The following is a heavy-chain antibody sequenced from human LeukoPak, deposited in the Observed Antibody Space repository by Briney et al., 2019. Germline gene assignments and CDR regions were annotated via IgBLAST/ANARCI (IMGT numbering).Heavy chain of an antibody. J-gene: IGHJ4*02. Sequence: GASVKVSCKASGYTFTTYDINWVRQATGQGLEWMGWINPNSGGTNYAQKFQGRVTMTRDTSISTAYMELSRLRSDDTAVYYCARGGAYYDFWSGYLDYWGQGTLVTVSS. CDR1: GYTFTTYD. D-gene: IGHD3-3*01. CDR2: INPNSGGT. V-gene: IGHV1-2*02. CDR3: ARGGAYYDFWSGYLDY.